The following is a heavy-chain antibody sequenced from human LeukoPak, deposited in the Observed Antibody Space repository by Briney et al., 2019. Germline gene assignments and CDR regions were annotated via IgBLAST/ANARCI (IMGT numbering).Heavy chain of an antibody. CDR3: ARGQRPTDITIFLTPYYYHMDV. CDR1: GGTFGNYA. CDR2: IIPIYGTT. V-gene: IGHV1-69*05. J-gene: IGHJ6*03. D-gene: IGHD3-9*01. Sequence: SVKVSCKASGGTFGNYAISWVRQAPGHGLEWVGGIIPIYGTTHYVQKFQGRVTITTDESTSSAYMELSSLRSEDTAVYYCARGQRPTDITIFLTPYYYHMDVWGKGTTVTVS.